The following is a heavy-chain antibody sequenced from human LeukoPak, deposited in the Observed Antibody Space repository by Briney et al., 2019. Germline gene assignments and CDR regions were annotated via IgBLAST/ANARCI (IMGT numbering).Heavy chain of an antibody. Sequence: PGGSLRLSCAASGFSFSSYAMSWVRQAPGKGLEWVSAISGSGGSTYYADSVKGRFTISRDNSKNTLYLQMNSLRAEDTAVYYCAKDPYSGSYYYFDYWGQGTLVTVSS. CDR1: GFSFSSYA. CDR3: AKDPYSGSYYYFDY. D-gene: IGHD1-26*01. V-gene: IGHV3-23*01. CDR2: ISGSGGST. J-gene: IGHJ4*02.